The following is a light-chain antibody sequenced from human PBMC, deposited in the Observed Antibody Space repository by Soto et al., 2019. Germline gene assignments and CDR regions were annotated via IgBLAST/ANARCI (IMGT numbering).Light chain of an antibody. Sequence: QSVLTQPPSVSGSPGQSVTISCTGTSSDVGSYNRVSWYQQPPGTAPKVMIYEVRNRPSGVPDRFSGSKSGNTASLTISGLQAEDEADYYCSFYRNSTTPVVFGGGTQLTVL. CDR2: EVR. CDR3: SFYRNSTTPVV. V-gene: IGLV2-18*01. J-gene: IGLJ2*01. CDR1: SSDVGSYNR.